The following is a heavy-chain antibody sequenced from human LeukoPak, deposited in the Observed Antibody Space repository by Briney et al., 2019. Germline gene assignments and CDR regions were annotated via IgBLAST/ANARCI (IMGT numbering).Heavy chain of an antibody. D-gene: IGHD3-22*01. Sequence: MPSETLSLTCTVSGGSISSYYWSWIRQPPGKGLEWIGYIYYSGSTNYNPSLKSRVTISVDRSKNQFSLKLSSVTAADTAVYYCARGNRLRYYYDSSGYYLDYWGQGTLVTVSS. V-gene: IGHV4-59*12. CDR3: ARGNRLRYYYDSSGYYLDY. J-gene: IGHJ4*02. CDR2: IYYSGST. CDR1: GGSISSYY.